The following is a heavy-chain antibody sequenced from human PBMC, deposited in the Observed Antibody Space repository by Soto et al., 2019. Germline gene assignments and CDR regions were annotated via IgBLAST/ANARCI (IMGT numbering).Heavy chain of an antibody. J-gene: IGHJ5*02. CDR1: GDSISSNSHY. CDR3: ARARKDPELYCSGGSCYNCFDP. V-gene: IGHV4-39*01. CDR2: IYYDGNT. D-gene: IGHD2-15*01. Sequence: SDTLSLTCTVSGDSISSNSHYWGWIRQPPGKGLESIANIYYDGNTYYNPSLKSRVTISLDTSKNQFSLQLSSVTPEDTAVYYCARARKDPELYCSGGSCYNCFDPWGQGTLVTVSS.